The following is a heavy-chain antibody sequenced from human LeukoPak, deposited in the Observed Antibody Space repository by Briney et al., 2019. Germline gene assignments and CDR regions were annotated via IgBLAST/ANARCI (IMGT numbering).Heavy chain of an antibody. CDR2: IIPIYGGA. D-gene: IGHD3-3*01. CDR3: AAGGAYEFRDDY. Sequence: ASVKVSCKASGGSFTSYGISWVRQAPGQGLEWMGKIIPIYGGANYGQKFQGRVTITADELTTTSYMELSSLTAEDMAVYYCAAGGAYEFRDDYWGQGTLVTVSS. J-gene: IGHJ4*02. CDR1: GGSFTSYG. V-gene: IGHV1-69*13.